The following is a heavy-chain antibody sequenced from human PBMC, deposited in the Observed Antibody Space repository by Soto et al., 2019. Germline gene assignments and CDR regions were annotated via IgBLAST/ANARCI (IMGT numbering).Heavy chain of an antibody. CDR1: GGSFSGYY. V-gene: IGHV4-34*01. CDR3: ARSESVYSSGWYVRY. CDR2: INHSEST. Sequence: SETLSLTCAVYGGSFSGYYWSWIRRPPGKGLEWIGEINHSESTNYNPSLKSRVTISVDTSKDQFSLKLSSVTAADTAVYYCARSESVYSSGWYVRYWGQGTLVTVSS. J-gene: IGHJ4*02. D-gene: IGHD6-19*01.